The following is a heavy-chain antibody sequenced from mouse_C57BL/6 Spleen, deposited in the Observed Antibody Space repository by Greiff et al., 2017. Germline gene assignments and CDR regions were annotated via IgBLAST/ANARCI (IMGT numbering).Heavy chain of an antibody. CDR2: IDPSDSET. CDR1: GYTFTSYW. V-gene: IGHV1-52*01. Sequence: QVQLQQPGAELVRPGSSVKLSCKASGYTFTSYWMHWVKQRPIQGLEWIGNIDPSDSETHYNQKFKDKATLTVDKSSSPAYMQLSSLTSEDSAVYYCARGEEEECAYWGQGTLVTVSA. J-gene: IGHJ3*01. CDR3: ARGEEEECAY.